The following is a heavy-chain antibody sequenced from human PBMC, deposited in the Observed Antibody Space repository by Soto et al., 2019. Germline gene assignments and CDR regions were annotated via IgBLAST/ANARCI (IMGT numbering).Heavy chain of an antibody. CDR3: ARQSYGYSTYYYYGMDV. D-gene: IGHD5-18*01. CDR2: IYPGDSGT. J-gene: IGHJ6*02. V-gene: IGHV5-51*01. Sequence: GESLNISCKGSLYSCTSYWIGCVRQMPGKGLEWMGVIYPGDSGTRYSPSFQGQVTISADKSIGTAYLQWSSLKASDNAMYDCARQSYGYSTYYYYGMDVWGQGTTVTV. CDR1: LYSCTSYW.